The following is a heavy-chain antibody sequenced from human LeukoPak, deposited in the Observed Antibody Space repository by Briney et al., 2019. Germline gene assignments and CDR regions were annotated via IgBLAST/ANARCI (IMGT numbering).Heavy chain of an antibody. J-gene: IGHJ4*02. D-gene: IGHD3-22*01. Sequence: SETLSLTCTVSGGSISSYYWSWLRQPAGKGLEWIGRTYTSGSTNYNPSLTSRVTMSVDTSKNQFSLKLSSVTAADTAVYYCARDTPKYYYDSSGYPAPFDYWGQGTLVTVSS. CDR3: ARDTPKYYYDSSGYPAPFDY. CDR2: TYTSGST. CDR1: GGSISSYY. V-gene: IGHV4-4*07.